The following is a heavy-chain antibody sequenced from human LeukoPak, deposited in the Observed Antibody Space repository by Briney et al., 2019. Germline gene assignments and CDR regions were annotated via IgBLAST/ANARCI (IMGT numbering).Heavy chain of an antibody. CDR3: ASYDILTGYFDY. CDR2: ISSSSSYI. D-gene: IGHD3-9*01. CDR1: GFSFSSSG. Sequence: GGSLRLSCAASGFSFSSSGMHWVRQAPGKGLEWVSSISSSSSYIYYADSVKGRFTISRDNAKNSLYLQMNSLRAEDTAVYYCASYDILTGYFDYWGQGTLVTVSS. V-gene: IGHV3-21*01. J-gene: IGHJ4*02.